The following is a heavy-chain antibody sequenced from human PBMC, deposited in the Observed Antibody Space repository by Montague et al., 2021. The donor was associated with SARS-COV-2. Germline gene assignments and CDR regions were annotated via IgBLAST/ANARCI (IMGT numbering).Heavy chain of an antibody. J-gene: IGHJ5*02. V-gene: IGHV3-23*01. CDR3: AKGFTYYFASGGYPNYFDP. CDR1: GFTFSNYA. Sequence: SLRLSCAASGFTFSNYAMIWVRQAPGKGLEWVSTLSSTGGSTYYXXSLKGRFIISRDNSRNTVCMQMNNLRAEDTAVYYCAKGFTYYFASGGYPNYFDPWGQGTLVSVSS. D-gene: IGHD3-10*01. CDR2: LSSTGGST.